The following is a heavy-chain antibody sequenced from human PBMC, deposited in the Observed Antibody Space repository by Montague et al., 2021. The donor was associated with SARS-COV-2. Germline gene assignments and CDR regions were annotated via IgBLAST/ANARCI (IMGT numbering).Heavy chain of an antibody. CDR2: IYYTGTX. V-gene: IGHV4-39*07. Sequence: SETLSLTCSVSGGSISITDRYWGWIRQPPGKGLEFIGTIYYTGTXXYXXXXKXRVTISVDTSKNQFSLRLSSVTAADTAVYYCARRSRVVTAIWALRTSLTSWFDPWGQGTLVTVSS. CDR3: ARRSRVVTAIWALRTSLTSWFDP. CDR1: GGSISITDRY. D-gene: IGHD2-21*02. J-gene: IGHJ5*02.